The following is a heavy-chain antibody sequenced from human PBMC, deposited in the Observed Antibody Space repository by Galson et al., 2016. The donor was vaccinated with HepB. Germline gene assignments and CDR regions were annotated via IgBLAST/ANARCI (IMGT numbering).Heavy chain of an antibody. Sequence: SLRLSCAAAGCTVRYNHVTWVRQAPRNRLDDPAVMFGRGNTYYADSVEGRFTISRDNARNTVYLQMNSLRTEDTAVYYCAGYGGNSVWGQGTLVTVSS. CDR1: GCTVRYNH. CDR2: MFGRGNT. J-gene: IGHJ4*02. V-gene: IGHV3-53*01. CDR3: AGYGGNSV. D-gene: IGHD4-23*01.